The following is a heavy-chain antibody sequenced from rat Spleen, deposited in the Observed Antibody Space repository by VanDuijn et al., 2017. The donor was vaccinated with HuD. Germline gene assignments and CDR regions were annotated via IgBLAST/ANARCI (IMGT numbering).Heavy chain of an antibody. V-gene: IGHV5-25*01. J-gene: IGHJ2*01. CDR1: GFTFSDYY. D-gene: IGHD1-9*01. Sequence: EVQLVESGGGLVQPGRSLKLSCAASGFTFSDYYMAWVRQAPTKGLEWVASITNTGGSTYYPDSVKGRFTISRDNAKSSLYLQMDSLRSADTATYYCARRHYGYTDYFDYWGQGVMVTVSS. CDR2: ITNTGGST. CDR3: ARRHYGYTDYFDY.